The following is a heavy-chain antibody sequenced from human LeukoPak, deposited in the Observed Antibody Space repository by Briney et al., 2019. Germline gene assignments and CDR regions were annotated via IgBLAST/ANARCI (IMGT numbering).Heavy chain of an antibody. CDR1: GGSISSYY. V-gene: IGHV4-59*01. CDR2: IYYGGST. J-gene: IGHJ4*02. D-gene: IGHD3-3*01. CDR3: ATTKYYDFWSGYYTENYFDY. Sequence: PSETLSLTCTVSGGSISSYYWSWIRQPPGKGLEWIGYIYYGGSTNYNPSLKSPVTISVDTSKNQFSLKLSSVTAADTAVYYCATTKYYDFWSGYYTENYFDYWGQGTLVTVSS.